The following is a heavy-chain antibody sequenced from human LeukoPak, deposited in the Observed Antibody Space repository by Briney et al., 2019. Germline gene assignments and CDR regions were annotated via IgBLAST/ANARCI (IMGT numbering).Heavy chain of an antibody. CDR1: GYTFTSYD. J-gene: IGHJ4*02. V-gene: IGHV1-8*01. D-gene: IGHD3-22*01. Sequence: ASVKVSCKASGYTFTSYDINWVRQATGQGLEWMGWMNPNSGNTGYAQKFQGRVTMTRNTSISTAYMELSSLRSEDTAVYYCAGPLQPSNYYDSSGFSYWGQGTLVTVSS. CDR2: MNPNSGNT. CDR3: AGPLQPSNYYDSSGFSY.